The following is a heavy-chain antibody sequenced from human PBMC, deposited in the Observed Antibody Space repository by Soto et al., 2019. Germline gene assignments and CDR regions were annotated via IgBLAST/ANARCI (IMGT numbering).Heavy chain of an antibody. V-gene: IGHV3-7*03. CDR1: GFTFSSYW. D-gene: IGHD2-2*01. CDR2: IKQDGSEK. J-gene: IGHJ5*02. Sequence: EVQLVESGGGLVQPGGSLRLSCAASGFTFSSYWMSWVRQAPGKGLVWVANIKQDGSEKYYVDSVKGRFTISRDNAKNSLIMLMNSLRAEDTAVYYCASLGYCSSTSCYYGWFDPWRQGTLITVSS. CDR3: ASLGYCSSTSCYYGWFDP.